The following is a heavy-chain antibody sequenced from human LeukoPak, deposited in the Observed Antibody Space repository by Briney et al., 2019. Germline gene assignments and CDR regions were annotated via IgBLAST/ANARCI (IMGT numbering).Heavy chain of an antibody. D-gene: IGHD2-2*01. Sequence: ASVKVSCKASGYTFTSYDINWVRQATGQGLEWMGWMNPNSGNTGYAQKFQGRGTMTRNTSISTAYMELSSLRSDDTAVYYCARARYCSSTSCPGFDPWGQGTLVTVSS. J-gene: IGHJ5*02. CDR3: ARARYCSSTSCPGFDP. CDR1: GYTFTSYD. CDR2: MNPNSGNT. V-gene: IGHV1-8*01.